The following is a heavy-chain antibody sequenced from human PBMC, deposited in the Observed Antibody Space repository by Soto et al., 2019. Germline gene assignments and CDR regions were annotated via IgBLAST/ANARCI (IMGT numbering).Heavy chain of an antibody. D-gene: IGHD6-6*01. Sequence: QVQLQESGPGLVKPSGTLSLTCAVSSDSISTSYWWSWVRQPPGKGLEWIGEIHHGGSTNYNPSLHSRVTKSVHKTKHQSARNLGSVTAADTAVYYCARDLYSRSSSGIVSWRKGTLVTVSS. CDR2: IHHGGST. J-gene: IGHJ1*01. CDR1: SDSISTSYW. CDR3: ARDLYSRSSSGIVS. V-gene: IGHV4-4*02.